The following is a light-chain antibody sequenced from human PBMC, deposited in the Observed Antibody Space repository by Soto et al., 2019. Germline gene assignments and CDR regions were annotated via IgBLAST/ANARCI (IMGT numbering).Light chain of an antibody. J-gene: IGLJ1*01. CDR1: RSDVGAYSY. V-gene: IGLV2-14*01. CDR3: SSYASSRTYV. CDR2: DVS. Sequence: ALTQPASVSGSPGQSITISCTRTRSDVGAYSYVSWYQQHPGKAPKLIIYDVSDRPSGISNRFSGSKSDNTACLTISGLQAEDGAEYYCSSYASSRTYVFGTGTKVTVL.